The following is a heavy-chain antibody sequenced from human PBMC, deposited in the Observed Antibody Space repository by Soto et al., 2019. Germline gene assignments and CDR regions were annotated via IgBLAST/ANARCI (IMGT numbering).Heavy chain of an antibody. CDR1: GFTFSRYA. D-gene: IGHD3-22*01. CDR3: AKWVGDISGYYTYNSFDP. Sequence: PGGSLRLSCAASGFTFSRYAMSWVRQAPGKGLEWVSAIRGSGGSTYYADSVKGRFTISRDNSKNTLYLQMNSLRAEDTAVYYCAKWVGDISGYYTYNSFDPWGQGTMVTVSS. V-gene: IGHV3-23*01. J-gene: IGHJ5*02. CDR2: IRGSGGST.